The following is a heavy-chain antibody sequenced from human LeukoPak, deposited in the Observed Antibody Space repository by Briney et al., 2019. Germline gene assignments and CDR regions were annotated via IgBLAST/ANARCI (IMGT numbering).Heavy chain of an antibody. CDR3: ARGYRPGAAGTRVDY. Sequence: SLKVAFQAAGCTFISYRISWVRQTPGQGLAWMGGIIPIFGTSNYTQKFQGRVTITADESTSTAYMELSSLRSEDTAVYYCARGYRPGAAGTRVDYWGQGTLVTVSS. V-gene: IGHV1-69*13. CDR1: GCTFISYR. D-gene: IGHD6-13*01. CDR2: IIPIFGTS. J-gene: IGHJ4*02.